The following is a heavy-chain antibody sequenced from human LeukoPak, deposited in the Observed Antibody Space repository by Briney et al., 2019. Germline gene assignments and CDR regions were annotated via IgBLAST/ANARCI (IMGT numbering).Heavy chain of an antibody. V-gene: IGHV4-39*07. CDR3: ARVPPTVTASYWYFDL. Sequence: SETLSLTCTVSGGSISSSSYYWGWIRQPPGKGLEWIGSIYYSGSTYYNPSLKSRATISVDTSKNQFSLKLSSVTAADTAEYYCARVPPTVTASYWYFDLWGRGTLVTVSS. J-gene: IGHJ2*01. CDR1: GGSISSSSYY. D-gene: IGHD4-17*01. CDR2: IYYSGST.